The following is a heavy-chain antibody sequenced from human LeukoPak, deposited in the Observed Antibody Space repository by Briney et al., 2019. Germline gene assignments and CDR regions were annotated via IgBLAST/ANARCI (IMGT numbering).Heavy chain of an antibody. V-gene: IGHV3-7*01. Sequence: PGGSLRLSCAASGFTFSSYWMSWVRQAPGKGLEWVANIKQDGSEKYYVDSVKGRFTISRDNAKNSLYLQMNSLRAEDTAVYYCARGLVLWFGELGVDYWGRGTLVTVSS. CDR2: IKQDGSEK. CDR1: GFTFSSYW. D-gene: IGHD3-10*01. J-gene: IGHJ4*02. CDR3: ARGLVLWFGELGVDY.